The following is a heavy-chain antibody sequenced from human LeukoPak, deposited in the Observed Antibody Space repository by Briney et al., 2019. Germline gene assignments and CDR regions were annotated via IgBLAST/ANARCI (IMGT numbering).Heavy chain of an antibody. D-gene: IGHD2-2*03. CDR2: IYSGGGT. J-gene: IGHJ4*02. Sequence: GGSLRLSCAASGFTVSSNYVSWVRQAPGKGLEWVSIIYSGGGTYYADSVKGRFTISRDDSKNTVSLQVNSLRAEDTAVYYCARDGSTSPFDYWGQGTLVTVSS. V-gene: IGHV3-53*01. CDR1: GFTVSSNY. CDR3: ARDGSTSPFDY.